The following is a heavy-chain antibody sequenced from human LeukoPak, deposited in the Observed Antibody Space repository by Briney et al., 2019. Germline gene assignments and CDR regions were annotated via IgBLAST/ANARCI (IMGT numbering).Heavy chain of an antibody. Sequence: PGGSLRLSCAASGFTFSSYAMSWVRQAPGKGLEWVSAISGSGGSTYYADSVKGRFTISRDNSKNTLYLQMNSLRAEDTAVYYCAKQRVVVVPAAMSHDYWGQGTLATVSS. CDR1: GFTFSSYA. CDR2: ISGSGGST. D-gene: IGHD2-2*01. CDR3: AKQRVVVVPAAMSHDY. V-gene: IGHV3-23*01. J-gene: IGHJ4*02.